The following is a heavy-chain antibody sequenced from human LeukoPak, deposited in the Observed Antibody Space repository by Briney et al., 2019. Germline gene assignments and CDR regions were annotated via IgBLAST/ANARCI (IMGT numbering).Heavy chain of an antibody. J-gene: IGHJ5*02. D-gene: IGHD3-3*01. CDR1: GFTFSSYG. CDR3: AKDAHWSVDH. V-gene: IGHV3-30*02. Sequence: HTGGSLRLSCAAPGFTFSSYGMHWVRQAPGKGLEWVAHIRSDENYKHYADSVKGRFTISRDNSKNTVYVQMNSLRPEDTAMYYCAKDAHWSVDHWGQGTLVTVSS. CDR2: IRSDENYK.